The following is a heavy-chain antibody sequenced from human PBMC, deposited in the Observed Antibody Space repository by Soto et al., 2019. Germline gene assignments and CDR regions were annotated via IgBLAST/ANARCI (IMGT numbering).Heavy chain of an antibody. CDR3: AKDGFYYDSSGCLDY. D-gene: IGHD3-22*01. CDR2: IRWDGGST. V-gene: IGHV3-43D*04. Sequence: EVQLVESGGVVVQPGGSLRLSCAASGFTFDDHAMHWVRQAPGKGLEWVSLIRWDGGSTYYADSVKGRFTISRDNSKNSLYLQMNSLRAEDTALYYCAKDGFYYDSSGCLDYWGQGTLVTVSS. CDR1: GFTFDDHA. J-gene: IGHJ4*02.